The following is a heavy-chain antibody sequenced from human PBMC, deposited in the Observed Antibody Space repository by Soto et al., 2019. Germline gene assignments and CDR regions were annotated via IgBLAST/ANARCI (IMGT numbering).Heavy chain of an antibody. J-gene: IGHJ4*02. D-gene: IGHD2-2*02. Sequence: GESLKISCKGSGYSLTSYWIGWMRQTPGKGLEWMGMIYLGDSNTRYSPPFEGQVTISADKSITTAYLQWSSLKASDTAMYYCARQSYCSSTRCYTVDFWGQGTLVTVSS. V-gene: IGHV5-51*01. CDR1: GYSLTSYW. CDR2: IYLGDSNT. CDR3: ARQSYCSSTRCYTVDF.